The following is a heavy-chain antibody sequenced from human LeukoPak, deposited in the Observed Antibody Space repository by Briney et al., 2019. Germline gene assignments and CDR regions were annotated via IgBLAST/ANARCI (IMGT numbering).Heavy chain of an antibody. CDR1: GFTFSSYG. V-gene: IGHV3-30*03. J-gene: IGHJ4*02. D-gene: IGHD1-26*01. CDR3: TSWRIVGATREAQRSFDY. Sequence: GRSLRLSCAASGFTFSSYGMHWVRQAPGKGLEWVAVISYHGSNKYYADSVKGRFTISRDDSKNTAYLQMNSLKTEDTAVYYCTSWRIVGATREAQRSFDYWGQGTLVTVSS. CDR2: ISYHGSNK.